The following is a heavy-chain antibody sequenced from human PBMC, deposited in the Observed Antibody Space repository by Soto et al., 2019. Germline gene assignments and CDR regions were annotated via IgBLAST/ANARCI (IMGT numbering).Heavy chain of an antibody. J-gene: IGHJ5*01. Sequence: QVQLVQSGAEVKKPGSSVKVSCTASGGTFSNFAISWARQAPGQGLEWMGGIIPMFGAADYAQEFQGRVTITADESTSTAYMELSSLRSEDTAMYYCARDFGLHNCFDSWGQGTQVTVSS. V-gene: IGHV1-69*01. CDR1: GGTFSNFA. CDR2: IIPMFGAA. CDR3: ARDFGLHNCFDS. D-gene: IGHD3-3*01.